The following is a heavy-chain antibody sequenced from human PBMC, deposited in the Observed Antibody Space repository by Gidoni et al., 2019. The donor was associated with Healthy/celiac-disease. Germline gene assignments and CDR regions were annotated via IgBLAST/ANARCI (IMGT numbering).Heavy chain of an antibody. CDR2: ISSSSSTI. V-gene: IGHV3-48*02. Sequence: EVQLVESGGGLVQPGGSLRLYCAASGFTFSSYSMTWVRQAPGKGLEWVSYISSSSSTIYYADSVKGRFTISRDNAKNSLYLQMNSLRDEDTAVYYCARSYCSGGSCYPYYYYYYGMDVWGQGTTVTVSS. J-gene: IGHJ6*02. CDR3: ARSYCSGGSCYPYYYYYYGMDV. CDR1: GFTFSSYS. D-gene: IGHD2-15*01.